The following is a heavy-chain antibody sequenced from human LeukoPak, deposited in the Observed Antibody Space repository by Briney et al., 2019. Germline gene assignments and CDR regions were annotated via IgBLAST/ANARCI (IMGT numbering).Heavy chain of an antibody. CDR1: GFTFSSYG. D-gene: IGHD3-22*01. J-gene: IGHJ3*02. CDR2: IWYDGSNK. CDR3: ARELRGLYYYDSSGPSRARAFDI. V-gene: IGHV3-33*01. Sequence: GRSLRLSCAASGFTFSSYGMHWVRQAPGKGLEWVAVIWYDGSNKYYADSVKGRFTISRDNSKNTLYLQMNSLRAEDTAVYYCARELRGLYYYDSSGPSRARAFDIWGQGTMVTVSS.